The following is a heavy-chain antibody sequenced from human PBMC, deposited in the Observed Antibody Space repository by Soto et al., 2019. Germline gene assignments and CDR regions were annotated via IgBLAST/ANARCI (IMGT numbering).Heavy chain of an antibody. CDR2: IYHSGST. J-gene: IGHJ5*02. CDR1: GGSISSGGYS. CDR3: ARGFYDILTGYYHP. V-gene: IGHV4-30-2*01. D-gene: IGHD3-9*01. Sequence: PSETLSLTCAVSGGSISSGGYSWSWIRQPPGKGLEWIGYIYHSGSTYYNPSLKSRVTISVDRSKNQFSLKLSSVTAADTAVYYCARGFYDILTGYYHPWGQGTLVTV.